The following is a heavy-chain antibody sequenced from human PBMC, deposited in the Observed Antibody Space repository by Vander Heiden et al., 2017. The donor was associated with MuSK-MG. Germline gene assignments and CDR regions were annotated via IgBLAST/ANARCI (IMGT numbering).Heavy chain of an antibody. V-gene: IGHV1-69*01. CDR3: ARRGGFEAPSRKTEYYYYMDV. CDR2: IPIFGTA. Sequence: IPIFGTANYAQKFQGRVTITADESTSTAYMELSSLRSEDTAVYYCARRGGFEAPSRKTEYYYYMDVWGKGTTVTVSS. J-gene: IGHJ6*03. D-gene: IGHD3-16*01.